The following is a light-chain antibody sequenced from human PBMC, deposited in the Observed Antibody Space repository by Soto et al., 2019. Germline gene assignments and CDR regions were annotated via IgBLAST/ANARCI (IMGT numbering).Light chain of an antibody. CDR2: GAS. J-gene: IGKJ4*01. V-gene: IGKV3-20*01. CDR3: QQYTGSPLT. CDR1: QGVRNNY. Sequence: EIVLTQSPGTLSLSPGERATLSCRASQGVRNNYLAWYQQKPGQAPRLLIYGASSRATGIPDRFSGSVSGTDFTLTISRLEPEDFAVYYCQQYTGSPLTFGGGTKVDIK.